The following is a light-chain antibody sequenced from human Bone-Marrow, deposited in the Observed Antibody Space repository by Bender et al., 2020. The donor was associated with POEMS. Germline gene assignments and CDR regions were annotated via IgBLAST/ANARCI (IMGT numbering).Light chain of an antibody. CDR2: TNN. Sequence: QSVLTQPPSVSGTPGQRVTISCSGSGSNIGGYPVNWYQQLPGTAPRLLIYTNNKRPSGVPDRFSGSKSGTSASLAITGLQSDDGAIYFCVAWDASLNGWVFGGGTKLTVL. CDR3: VAWDASLNGWV. CDR1: GSNIGGYP. J-gene: IGLJ3*02. V-gene: IGLV1-44*01.